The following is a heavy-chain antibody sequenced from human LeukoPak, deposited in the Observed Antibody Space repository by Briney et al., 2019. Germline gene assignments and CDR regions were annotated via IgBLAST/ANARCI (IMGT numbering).Heavy chain of an antibody. Sequence: GGSLRLSCAASGFTFSDYYMSWIRQAPGKGLEWVSYISSSSSTIYYADSVKGRFTISRDNAKNSLYLQMNSLRAEDTAVYYCARGSNYDFGPAQCPDYWGQGTLVTVSS. D-gene: IGHD3-3*01. CDR2: ISSSSSTI. V-gene: IGHV3-11*04. J-gene: IGHJ4*02. CDR1: GFTFSDYY. CDR3: ARGSNYDFGPAQCPDY.